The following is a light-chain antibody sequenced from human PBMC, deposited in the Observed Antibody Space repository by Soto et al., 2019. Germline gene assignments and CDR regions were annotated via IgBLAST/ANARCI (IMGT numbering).Light chain of an antibody. V-gene: IGLV6-57*04. Sequence: NFMLTQPHSVSESPGKTLSISCTRSRGSIANNYVQWYQQRPGSAPTTVIYENNQRLSGVPDRFSGSTDGSSNSASLTISGLQTEDEADYYCQSYDSDVVVFGGGTKVTVL. CDR3: QSYDSDVVV. CDR2: ENN. CDR1: RGSIANNY. J-gene: IGLJ2*01.